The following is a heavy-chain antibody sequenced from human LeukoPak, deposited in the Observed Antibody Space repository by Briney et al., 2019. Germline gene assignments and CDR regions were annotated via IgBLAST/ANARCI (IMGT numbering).Heavy chain of an antibody. CDR2: INHSGST. CDR3: ASGYSSSSEFDY. V-gene: IGHV4-34*01. Sequence: SETLSLTCAVYGGSFSGYYWSWIRQPPGKGLEWIGEINHSGSTNYNPSLKSRVTISVDTSKNQFSLKLSSVTAADTAVCYCASGYSSSSEFDYWGQGTLVTVSS. D-gene: IGHD6-6*01. CDR1: GGSFSGYY. J-gene: IGHJ4*02.